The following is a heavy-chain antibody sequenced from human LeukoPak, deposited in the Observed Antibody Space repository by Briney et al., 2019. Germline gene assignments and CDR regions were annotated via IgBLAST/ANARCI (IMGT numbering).Heavy chain of an antibody. J-gene: IGHJ4*02. D-gene: IGHD5-24*01. CDR3: AREIDRDDYNRFFDY. V-gene: IGHV1-3*01. CDR1: GYSFSTYT. Sequence: GASVKVSCKASGYSFSTYTMNWVRQAPGQRLEWMGWINAGNGNTKYSRKFQGRVTITRDTSASTAYMEMRSLRSEDTAVYYCAREIDRDDYNRFFDYWGQGTLATVSS. CDR2: INAGNGNT.